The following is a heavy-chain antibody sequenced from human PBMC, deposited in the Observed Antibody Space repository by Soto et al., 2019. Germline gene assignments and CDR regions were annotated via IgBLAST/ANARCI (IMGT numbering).Heavy chain of an antibody. CDR3: ARDGYDGSGSPYPAY. CDR2: IYYLGST. CDR1: GGSMSEYF. Sequence: SETLSLTCGVSGGSMSEYFWSWIRQSPGKGLEWIGYIYYLGSTDYNHSLKSRVTISVDTSKRQFSLRLTSVTAADTAVYYCARDGYDGSGSPYPAYWGPGTQVTVS. J-gene: IGHJ4*02. D-gene: IGHD3-10*01. V-gene: IGHV4-59*01.